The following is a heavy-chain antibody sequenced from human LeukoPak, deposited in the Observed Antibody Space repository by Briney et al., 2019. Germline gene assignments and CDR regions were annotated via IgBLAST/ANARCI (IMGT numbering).Heavy chain of an antibody. D-gene: IGHD2-2*01. CDR2: IRYDGSNK. J-gene: IGHJ4*02. CDR3: AKDHRPARYCSSTSCYRGAFDY. CDR1: GFTFSSYG. V-gene: IGHV3-30*02. Sequence: GGSLRLSCAASGFTFSSYGMHWVRQAPGKGLEWVAFIRYDGSNKYYADSVKGRFTISRDNSKNTLYLQMNSLRAEDTAVYYCAKDHRPARYCSSTSCYRGAFDYWGQGTLVTVSS.